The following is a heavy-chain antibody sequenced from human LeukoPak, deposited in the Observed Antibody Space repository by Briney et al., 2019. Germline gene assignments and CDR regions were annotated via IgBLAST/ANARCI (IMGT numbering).Heavy chain of an antibody. J-gene: IGHJ4*02. CDR2: IWYDGSSK. D-gene: IGHD6-19*01. CDR3: AKDSGYSSGWPRYFDY. CDR1: GFTFSSCG. Sequence: PGGSLRLSCAASGFTFSSCGMHWVRQAPGKGLEWVALIWYDGSSKHYADSVRGRFTISRDNSQNTLYLQMNSLRAEDTAVYYCAKDSGYSSGWPRYFDYWGQGTLVTVSS. V-gene: IGHV3-30*02.